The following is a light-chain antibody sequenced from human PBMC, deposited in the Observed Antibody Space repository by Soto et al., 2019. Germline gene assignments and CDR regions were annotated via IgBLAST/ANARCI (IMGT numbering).Light chain of an antibody. CDR1: QNINSN. CDR3: QQYSSWYT. Sequence: IVLTQSPATLSASPGERVTLSCRASQNINSNIAWHQRKPGQAPRLHMYGASIRAVGIPGRFTGSGPGTQFTLTISSLQPEDLATYYCQQYSSWYTFGQGTKVEIK. J-gene: IGKJ2*01. V-gene: IGKV3-15*01. CDR2: GAS.